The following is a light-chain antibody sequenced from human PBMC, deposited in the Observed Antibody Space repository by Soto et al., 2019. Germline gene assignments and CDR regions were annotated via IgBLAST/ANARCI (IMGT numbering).Light chain of an antibody. V-gene: IGKV1-33*01. CDR2: DAS. CDR1: HDIRNY. J-gene: IGKJ4*02. CDR3: QQYYSYPT. Sequence: DIQMTQSPSSLSASVGDRVTITCQANHDIRNYLNWYQQKPGKAPKLLIHDASNLQPGVPSRFSGSGSGTDFTLTISCLQSEDFATYYCQQYYSYPTFGGGTKVDIK.